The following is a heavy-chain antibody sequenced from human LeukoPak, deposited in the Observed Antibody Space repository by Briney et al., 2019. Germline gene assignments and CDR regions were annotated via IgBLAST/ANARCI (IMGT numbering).Heavy chain of an antibody. CDR1: GYTFTSYG. V-gene: IGHV7-4-1*02. Sequence: GASVKVSCKASGYTFTSYGISWVRQAPGQGLEWMGWINTNTGNPTYAQGFTGRFVFSLDTSVSTAYLQISSLKAEDTAVYYCAREGSGRDGYNYGYWGQGTLVTVSS. CDR2: INTNTGNP. J-gene: IGHJ4*02. CDR3: AREGSGRDGYNYGY. D-gene: IGHD5-24*01.